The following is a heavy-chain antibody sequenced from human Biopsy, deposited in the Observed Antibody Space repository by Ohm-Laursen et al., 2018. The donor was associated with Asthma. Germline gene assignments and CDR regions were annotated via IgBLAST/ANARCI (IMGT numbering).Heavy chain of an antibody. CDR2: ISSDVRE. V-gene: IGHV3-30*03. CDR3: VRWRSGYPDHYSDF. J-gene: IGHJ4*02. D-gene: IGHD2-21*01. Sequence: SLRLSCAASGFTFHNYVMHWVRQAPGKGLEWVALISSDVREWYADSVKGRFTISRDNSKNTLDLQMNSLRGDDTAVYYCVRWRSGYPDHYSDFWGLGTLVTVSS. CDR1: GFTFHNYV.